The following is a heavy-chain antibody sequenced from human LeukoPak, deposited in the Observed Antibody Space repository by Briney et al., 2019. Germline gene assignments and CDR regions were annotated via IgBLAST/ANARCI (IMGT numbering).Heavy chain of an antibody. CDR3: CKVVRGKNFFEN. Sequence: GGSLRLSCVASGFTLNNAWMSWVRQAPGKGLEWVGHIKGNDDGGTTDHAPPVKGRFTISRDDSKNTLSLQMYSLKTEDTAVYYCCKVVRGKNFFENWGQGTLVAVSS. CDR1: GFTLNNAW. V-gene: IGHV3-15*01. J-gene: IGHJ4*02. D-gene: IGHD6-6*01. CDR2: IKGNDDGGTT.